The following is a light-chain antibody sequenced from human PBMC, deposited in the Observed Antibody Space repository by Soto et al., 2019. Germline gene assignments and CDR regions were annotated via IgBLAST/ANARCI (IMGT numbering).Light chain of an antibody. Sequence: QSVLTQPPSASGSPGQSVTISCTGTSSGIGGYDFVSWYQQHPDKAPKLIIYEVNKRPSGVPDRFSGSRSGNTASLTVSGLQAEDEADYYCSSFAVSHIVFGTGTKVTVL. CDR2: EVN. J-gene: IGLJ1*01. CDR1: SSGIGGYDF. CDR3: SSFAVSHIV. V-gene: IGLV2-8*01.